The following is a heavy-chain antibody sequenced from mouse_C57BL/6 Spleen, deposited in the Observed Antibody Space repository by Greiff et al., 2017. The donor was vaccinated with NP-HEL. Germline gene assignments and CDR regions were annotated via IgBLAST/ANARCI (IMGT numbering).Heavy chain of an antibody. CDR2: IRNKANGYTT. CDR3: ARNRGWYFDV. CDR1: GFTFTDYY. Sequence: EVMLVESGGGLVQPGGSLSLSCAASGFTFTDYYMSWVRQPPGKALEWLGFIRNKANGYTTEYSASVKGRFTISRDNSQSILYLQMNALRAEDSATYYCARNRGWYFDVWGTGTTVTVSS. V-gene: IGHV7-3*01. J-gene: IGHJ1*03.